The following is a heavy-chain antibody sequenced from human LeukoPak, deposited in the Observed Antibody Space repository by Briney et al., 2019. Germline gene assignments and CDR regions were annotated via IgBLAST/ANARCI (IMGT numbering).Heavy chain of an antibody. V-gene: IGHV1-2*02. CDR1: GYTFTGYY. Sequence: ASVKVSCKASGYTFTGYYMHWVRQAPGQGLEWMGWINPNSGGTNYAQKFQGRVTMTRDTSISTAYMELSRLRSDDTAVYYCARVWDSIAVLFDYWAREPWSPSPQ. J-gene: IGHJ4*02. CDR2: INPNSGGT. CDR3: ARVWDSIAVLFDY. D-gene: IGHD6-19*01.